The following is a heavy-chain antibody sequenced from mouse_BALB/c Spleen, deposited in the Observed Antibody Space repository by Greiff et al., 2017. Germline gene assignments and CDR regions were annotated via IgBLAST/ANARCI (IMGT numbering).Heavy chain of an antibody. CDR2: ISSGGGNT. Sequence: EVQGVESGGGLVKPGGSLKLSCAASGFTFSSYTMSWVRQTPEKRLEWVATISSGGGNTYYPDSVTGRFTISRDNAKNNLYLQMSSLRSEDTALYYCARYEIYEGLYFDYWGQGTTLTVSS. J-gene: IGHJ2*01. CDR3: ARYEIYEGLYFDY. V-gene: IGHV5-9*03. CDR1: GFTFSSYT. D-gene: IGHD2-3*01.